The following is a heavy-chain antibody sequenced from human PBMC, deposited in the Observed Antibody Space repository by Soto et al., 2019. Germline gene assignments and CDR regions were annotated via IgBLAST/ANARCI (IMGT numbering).Heavy chain of an antibody. D-gene: IGHD1-26*01. CDR2: IIPIFGTA. V-gene: IGHV1-69*01. J-gene: IGHJ4*02. CDR3: ARDGGRHSGGMDY. Sequence: QVQLVQSGAEVKKPGSSVKVSSKASGGTFSSYSINWVRHAPGQGLEWMGEIIPIFGTANYAQKFQGRVTITADESTSTAYMELSSLRSEDTAVYYCARDGGRHSGGMDYWGQGTLVTVYS. CDR1: GGTFSSYS.